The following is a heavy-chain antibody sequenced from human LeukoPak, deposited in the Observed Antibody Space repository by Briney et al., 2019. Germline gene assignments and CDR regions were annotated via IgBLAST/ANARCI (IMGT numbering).Heavy chain of an antibody. V-gene: IGHV4-59*01. Sequence: SETLSLTCTVSGGSISSYYWSWIRQPPGKGLEWIGYIYYSGSTNYNPSLKSRVTISVDTPKNQFSLKLSSVTAADTAVYYCARMVSSWGKYYFDYWGQGTLVTVSS. CDR2: IYYSGST. CDR3: ARMVSSWGKYYFDY. J-gene: IGHJ4*02. D-gene: IGHD6-13*01. CDR1: GGSISSYY.